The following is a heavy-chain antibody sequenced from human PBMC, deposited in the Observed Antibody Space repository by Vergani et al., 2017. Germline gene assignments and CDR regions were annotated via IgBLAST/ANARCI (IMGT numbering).Heavy chain of an antibody. CDR2: IYYSGST. Sequence: QLQLQESGPGLVKPSETLSLTCTVSGGSISSSSYYWGWIRQPPGKGLEWIGSIYYSGSTYYNPSRKSRVTISVDTSKNQFSLKLSSVTAADTAVYYCARHTSPRIEDYFDYWGQGTLVTVSS. J-gene: IGHJ4*02. CDR1: GGSISSSSYY. D-gene: IGHD2-2*01. V-gene: IGHV4-39*01. CDR3: ARHTSPRIEDYFDY.